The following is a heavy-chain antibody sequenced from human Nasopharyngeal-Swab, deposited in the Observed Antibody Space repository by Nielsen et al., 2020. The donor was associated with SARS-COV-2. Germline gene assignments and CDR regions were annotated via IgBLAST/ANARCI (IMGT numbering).Heavy chain of an antibody. CDR3: ARDLELLTNYYALDY. Sequence: GESLKISCEASGFIFNTYGMNWVRQAPGKGLEWISYISDDNTIFYADSVKGRFTISRDNAKNSLELQMNSLRDEDTAVYYCARDLELLTNYYALDYWGQGTLVTVSS. J-gene: IGHJ4*02. CDR2: ISDDNTI. CDR1: GFIFNTYG. D-gene: IGHD3-9*01. V-gene: IGHV3-48*02.